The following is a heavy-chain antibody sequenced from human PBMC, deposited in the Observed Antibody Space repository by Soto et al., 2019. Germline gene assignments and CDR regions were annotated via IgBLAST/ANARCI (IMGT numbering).Heavy chain of an antibody. CDR2: INHSGST. Sequence: SETLSLTCAVYGGSFSGYYWSWIRQPPGKGLEWIGEINHSGSTNYNPSLKSRVTISVDTSKNQFSLKLSSVTAADTAVYYCASNYDFWSGYAFDIWGQGTMVTVSS. V-gene: IGHV4-34*01. CDR3: ASNYDFWSGYAFDI. CDR1: GGSFSGYY. D-gene: IGHD3-3*01. J-gene: IGHJ3*02.